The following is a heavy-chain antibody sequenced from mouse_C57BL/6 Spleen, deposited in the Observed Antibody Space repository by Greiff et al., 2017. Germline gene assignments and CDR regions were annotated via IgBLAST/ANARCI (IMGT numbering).Heavy chain of an antibody. CDR2: IDPSGSDP. V-gene: IGHV1-69*01. CDR3: SRRDGDYYYAMDY. Sequence: QVQLQQPGAELVMPGASVKLSCKASGYTFTSYWMHWVKQRPGPGLEWIGGIDPSGSDPNYNQPFKSKSTLTVDKHSRTAYMHLSRLTSVESADYSCSRRDGDYYYAMDYWGQGTSVTVSA. J-gene: IGHJ4*01. CDR1: GYTFTSYW. D-gene: IGHD2-13*01.